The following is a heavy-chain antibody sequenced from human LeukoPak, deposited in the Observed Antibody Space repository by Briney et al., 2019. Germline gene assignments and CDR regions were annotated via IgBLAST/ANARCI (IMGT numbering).Heavy chain of an antibody. Sequence: GGSLRLSCAASGFTFSDYYMSWIRQAPGKGPEWVSYISSSGSTIYYADSVKGRFTISRDNAKNSLYLQMNSLRAEDTAVYYCARLLGSSWYVVDYWGQGTLVTVSS. V-gene: IGHV3-11*04. D-gene: IGHD6-13*01. CDR2: ISSSGSTI. CDR1: GFTFSDYY. J-gene: IGHJ4*02. CDR3: ARLLGSSWYVVDY.